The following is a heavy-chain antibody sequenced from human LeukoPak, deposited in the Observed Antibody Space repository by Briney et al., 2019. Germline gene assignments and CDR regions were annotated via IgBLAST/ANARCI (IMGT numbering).Heavy chain of an antibody. Sequence: PGGSLRLSCAASGFTFSSYGMHWVRQAPGKGLEWVAVIWYDGSNKYYADSVKGRFTISRDNSKTPLYLQMNSLRAEDTAVYSCARDLHGSWYPNWFDPWGQGTLVTVSS. CDR3: ARDLHGSWYPNWFDP. J-gene: IGHJ5*02. CDR1: GFTFSSYG. V-gene: IGHV3-33*01. CDR2: IWYDGSNK. D-gene: IGHD6-13*01.